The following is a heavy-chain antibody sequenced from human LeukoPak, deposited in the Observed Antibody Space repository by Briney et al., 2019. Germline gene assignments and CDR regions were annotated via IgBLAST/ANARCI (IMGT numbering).Heavy chain of an antibody. CDR1: GGTFSSYA. D-gene: IGHD6-19*01. CDR2: IIPIFGTA. J-gene: IGHJ4*02. V-gene: IGHV1-69*13. Sequence: SVKVSCKASGGTFSSYAISWVRQAPGQGLEWMGGIIPIFGTANYAQKFQGGVTITADESTSTAYMELSSLRSEDTAVYYCARRLGQWLYHDYWGQGTLVTVSS. CDR3: ARRLGQWLYHDY.